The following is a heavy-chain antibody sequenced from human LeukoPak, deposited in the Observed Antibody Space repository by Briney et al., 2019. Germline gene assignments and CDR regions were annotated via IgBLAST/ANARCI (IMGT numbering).Heavy chain of an antibody. CDR1: GFTVTNNY. CDR2: IYAGGTT. V-gene: IGHV3-66*01. Sequence: GGSLRLSCAASGFTVTNNYMSWVRQAPGKGLEWVSVIYAGGTTSYADSVKGRFTISRDSSKNTLYLQMNSLRAEDTAVYYCAREGYASGTRYGMDVWGQGTTVTVSS. J-gene: IGHJ6*02. D-gene: IGHD3-10*01. CDR3: AREGYASGTRYGMDV.